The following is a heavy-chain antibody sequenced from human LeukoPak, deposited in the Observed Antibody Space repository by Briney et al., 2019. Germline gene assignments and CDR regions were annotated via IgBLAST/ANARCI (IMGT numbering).Heavy chain of an antibody. CDR3: ARGRSAWHLDY. CDR2: ISSSSSYI. D-gene: IGHD1-26*01. Sequence: EGSLRLSCAASGFTFSSYSMNWVRQAPGKGLEWVSSISSSSSYIYYADSVKGRFTISRDNAKNSLYLQMNSLRAEDTAVYYCARGRSAWHLDYWGQGTLVTVSS. V-gene: IGHV3-21*01. J-gene: IGHJ4*02. CDR1: GFTFSSYS.